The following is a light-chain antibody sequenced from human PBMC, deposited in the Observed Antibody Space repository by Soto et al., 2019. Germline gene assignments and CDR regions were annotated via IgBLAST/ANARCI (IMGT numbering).Light chain of an antibody. CDR2: AAS. Sequence: DLQMTQSPSSLSASLEDRVIITCRASQSISNHLNWYQQKPGKAPKLLIFAASSLQSGVPSRFSGRRSGPDFTLTISSLQPEYFATYYCQQSYSSPPTFGQGTKVEIK. CDR1: QSISNH. V-gene: IGKV1-39*01. CDR3: QQSYSSPPT. J-gene: IGKJ1*01.